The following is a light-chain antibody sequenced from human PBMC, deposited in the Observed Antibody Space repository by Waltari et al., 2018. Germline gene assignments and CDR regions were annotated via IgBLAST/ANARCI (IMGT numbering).Light chain of an antibody. V-gene: IGKV4-1*01. CDR3: QQYYNTPYT. Sequence: DIVMTQYPDSLAVSLGERATVNCKSSQSVLYSSNNKNYLAWYQQKAGQPPKLLIAWASTRESGVPDRFSGSGSGTNFTLTISSLQAEDVAVYYCQQYYNTPYTFGQGTKLEIK. CDR2: WAS. J-gene: IGKJ2*01. CDR1: QSVLYSSNNKNY.